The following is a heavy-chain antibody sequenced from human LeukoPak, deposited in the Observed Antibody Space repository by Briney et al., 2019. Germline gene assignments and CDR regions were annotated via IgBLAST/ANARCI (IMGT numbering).Heavy chain of an antibody. V-gene: IGHV4-4*07. CDR3: AREGSATARPFVSNDY. Sequence: SETLSLTCTVSGGSISTYYWSWIRQPAGKGLEWIGRIHTSGNSDYNPSLKSRVTMSVDTSKNQFSLKVRSVTAADTAVNYCAREGSATARPFVSNDYWGQGTLVTVSS. J-gene: IGHJ4*02. D-gene: IGHD6-6*01. CDR2: IHTSGNS. CDR1: GGSISTYY.